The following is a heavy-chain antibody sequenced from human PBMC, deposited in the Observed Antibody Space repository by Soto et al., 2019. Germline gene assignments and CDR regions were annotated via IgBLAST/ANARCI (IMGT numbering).Heavy chain of an antibody. CDR2: INPKTGAT. D-gene: IGHD3-22*01. V-gene: IGHV1-2*02. J-gene: IGHJ5*02. CDR3: AKTYDGSGQPSHWFGP. CDR1: GYTFTGYY. Sequence: ASAKVSCKTSGYTFTGYYIHWVRQAPGQGLQWVGWINPKTGATNFAQRFQGRVTMTRDTSITTAYMDLSSLTSDDTATYYCAKTYDGSGQPSHWFGPWGQGTPVTVSS.